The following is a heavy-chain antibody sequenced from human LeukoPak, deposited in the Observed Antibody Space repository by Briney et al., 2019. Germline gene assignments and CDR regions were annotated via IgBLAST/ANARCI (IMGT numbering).Heavy chain of an antibody. CDR3: ARGLYYDFWPNYFDY. CDR2: TYYRSKWYN. Sequence: SQTLSLTCAISGDSVSSNSAAWNWIRQSPSRGLEWLGRTYYRSKWYNDYAVSVKSRITTNPDTSKNQFSLQLNSVTPEDTAVYYCARGLYYDFWPNYFDYWGQGTLVTVSS. V-gene: IGHV6-1*01. J-gene: IGHJ4*02. CDR1: GDSVSSNSAA. D-gene: IGHD3-3*01.